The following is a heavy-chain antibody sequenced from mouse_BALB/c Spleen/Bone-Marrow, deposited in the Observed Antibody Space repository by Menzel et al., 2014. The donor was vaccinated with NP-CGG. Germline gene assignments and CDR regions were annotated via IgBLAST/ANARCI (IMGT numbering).Heavy chain of an antibody. J-gene: IGHJ2*01. CDR3: ARGFPFDY. CDR2: IYPGDGDT. Sequence: VQLQQSGAELARPGASVELSCKASGYTFTSCWMQWVKQRPGQGLEWIGAIYPGDGDTRYTQKFKGKATLTADKSSSTAYMQLSSLASEDSAVYYCARGFPFDYWGQGTTLTVSS. V-gene: IGHV1-87*01. CDR1: GYTFTSCW.